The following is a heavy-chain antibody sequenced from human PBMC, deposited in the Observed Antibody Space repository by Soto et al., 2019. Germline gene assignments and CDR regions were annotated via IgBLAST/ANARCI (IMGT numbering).Heavy chain of an antibody. J-gene: IGHJ4*02. Sequence: QVQLQESGPGLVKPSQTLSLTCTVSGGSISSGDYYWSWIRQPPGKGLEWIGYIYYSGSTYYNPSLKSRLTISVDTATNQFALKLSSVTAADTAVYYCARVQGGGGAMVHNYWGQGTLVTVSS. CDR1: GGSISSGDYY. CDR3: ARVQGGGGAMVHNY. D-gene: IGHD5-18*01. CDR2: IYYSGST. V-gene: IGHV4-30-4*01.